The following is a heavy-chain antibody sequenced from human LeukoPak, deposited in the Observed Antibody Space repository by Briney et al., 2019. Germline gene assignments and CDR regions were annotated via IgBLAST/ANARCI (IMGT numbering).Heavy chain of an antibody. D-gene: IGHD6-13*01. CDR2: INPNSGGT. CDR3: AREPGIAAAGTDY. J-gene: IGHJ4*02. CDR1: GYTFTGYF. V-gene: IGHV1-2*02. Sequence: ASVKVSCKASGYTFTGYFMHWERQAPGQGLEWMGWINPNSGGTNYAQKFQGRVAMTRDTSISTAYMELSRLRSDDTAVYYCAREPGIAAAGTDYWGQGTLVTVPS.